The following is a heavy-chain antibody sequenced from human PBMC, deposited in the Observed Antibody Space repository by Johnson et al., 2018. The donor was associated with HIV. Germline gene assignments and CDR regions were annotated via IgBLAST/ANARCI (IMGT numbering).Heavy chain of an antibody. V-gene: IGHV3-33*06. J-gene: IGHJ3*02. CDR3: AKYNWNHDAFDI. CDR1: GFTFSTYG. CDR2: MWYDGSNK. Sequence: QVQLVESGGGVVQPGRSLRLSCAASGFTFSTYGMHWVRQAPGKGLEWVAVMWYDGSNKYYADSVKGRFTISRDNSKNMLFLQMNSLRAEDTAMFYCAKYNWNHDAFDIWGQGTKVTVSS. D-gene: IGHD1-20*01.